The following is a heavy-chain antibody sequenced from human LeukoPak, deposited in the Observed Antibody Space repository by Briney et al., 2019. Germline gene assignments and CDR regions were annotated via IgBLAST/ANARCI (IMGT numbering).Heavy chain of an antibody. J-gene: IGHJ4*02. CDR1: GFTFSSYS. D-gene: IGHD6-6*01. CDR2: ISSSSSYI. Sequence: PGGSLRLSCAASGFTFSSYSMNWVRQAPGKGLEWVSSISSSSSYIYYADSVKGRFTISRDNAKNSLYLQMNSLRAEDTAVYYCARDGSSIAAHPAYWGQGTLVTVSS. V-gene: IGHV3-21*01. CDR3: ARDGSSIAAHPAY.